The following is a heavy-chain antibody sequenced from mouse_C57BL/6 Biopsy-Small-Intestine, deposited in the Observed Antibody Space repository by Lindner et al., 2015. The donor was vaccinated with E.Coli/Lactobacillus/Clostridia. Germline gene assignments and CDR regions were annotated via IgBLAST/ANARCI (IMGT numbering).Heavy chain of an antibody. J-gene: IGHJ4*01. CDR2: ISYSGST. CDR1: GYSITSDY. Sequence: VQLQESGPGLANLLRLCPSPRSVTGYSITSDYWNWIRKFPGNKLEYMGYISYSGSTYYNPSLKSRISITRDTSKNQYYLQLNSVTTEDTATYYCARYRLLKGMDYWGQGTSVTVSS. V-gene: IGHV3-8*01. CDR3: ARYRLLKGMDY. D-gene: IGHD3-2*02.